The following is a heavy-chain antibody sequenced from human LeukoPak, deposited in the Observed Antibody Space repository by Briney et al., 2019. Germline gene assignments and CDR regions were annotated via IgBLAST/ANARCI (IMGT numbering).Heavy chain of an antibody. D-gene: IGHD5-24*01. J-gene: IGHJ3*02. CDR3: AREAPRWLQRPGGAFDI. Sequence: GGSLRLSCAASGFTFDDYGMSWVRQAPGKGLEWVSGINWNGGRTGYADSVKGRFTISRDNAKNSLYLQMNSLRAEDTALYYCAREAPRWLQRPGGAFDIWGQGTMVTVSS. V-gene: IGHV3-20*04. CDR1: GFTFDDYG. CDR2: INWNGGRT.